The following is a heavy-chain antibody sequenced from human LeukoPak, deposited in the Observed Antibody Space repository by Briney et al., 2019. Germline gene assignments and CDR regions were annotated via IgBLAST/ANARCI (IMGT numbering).Heavy chain of an antibody. Sequence: GGSLRLSCAASGFTFSSYAMSWVPQAPGKGLEWVSAISGSGGSTYYADSVKGRFTISRDNSKNTLYLQMNSLRAEDTAVYYCAKDDSVLWFGELLYRFDYWGQGTLVTVSS. J-gene: IGHJ4*02. CDR1: GFTFSSYA. CDR3: AKDDSVLWFGELLYRFDY. V-gene: IGHV3-23*01. D-gene: IGHD3-10*01. CDR2: ISGSGGST.